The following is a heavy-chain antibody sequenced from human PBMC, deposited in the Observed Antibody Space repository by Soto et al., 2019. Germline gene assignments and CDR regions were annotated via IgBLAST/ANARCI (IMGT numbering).Heavy chain of an antibody. CDR1: GGSISSYY. Sequence: SETLSLTCTVSGGSISSYYWSWIRQPPGKGLEWIGYIYYSGSTNYNPSLKSRVTISVDTSKNQFSLKLSSVTAADTAVYYCARGVRSGYYYYGMDVWGQGTTVTVSS. CDR3: ARGVRSGYYYYGMDV. V-gene: IGHV4-59*01. J-gene: IGHJ6*02. CDR2: IYYSGST. D-gene: IGHD2-15*01.